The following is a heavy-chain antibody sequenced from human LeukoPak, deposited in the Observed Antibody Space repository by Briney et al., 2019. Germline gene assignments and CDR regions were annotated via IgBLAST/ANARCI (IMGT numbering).Heavy chain of an antibody. CDR1: GFTFSSYS. Sequence: GGSLRLSCAASGFTFSSYSMSWVRQAPGKGLEWVSAISGSGGSTYYADSVKGRFTISRDNSKNTLYLQMNSLRAEDTAVYYCARSGSYWYNWFDPWGQGTLVTVSS. D-gene: IGHD1-26*01. CDR2: ISGSGGST. CDR3: ARSGSYWYNWFDP. J-gene: IGHJ5*02. V-gene: IGHV3-23*01.